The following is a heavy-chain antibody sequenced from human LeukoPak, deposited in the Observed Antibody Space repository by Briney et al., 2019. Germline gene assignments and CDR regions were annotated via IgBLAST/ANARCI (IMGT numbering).Heavy chain of an antibody. CDR2: ISSNGGST. CDR3: ARENRGYSYGRTPLDY. V-gene: IGHV3-64*01. Sequence: GGSLRLSCAASGFTFSSYAMHWVRQAPGKGLEYVSAISSNGGSTYYANSVKGRFTISRDNSKNTLYLQMGSLRAEDMAVYYCARENRGYSYGRTPLDYWGQGTLVTVSS. CDR1: GFTFSSYA. J-gene: IGHJ4*02. D-gene: IGHD5-18*01.